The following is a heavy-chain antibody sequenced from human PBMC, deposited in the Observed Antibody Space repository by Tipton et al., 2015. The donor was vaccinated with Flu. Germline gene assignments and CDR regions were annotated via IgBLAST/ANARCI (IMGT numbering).Heavy chain of an antibody. V-gene: IGHV4-38-2*02. CDR2: VYHGGTT. J-gene: IGHJ4*02. CDR3: ATTTYYYGSGSHDY. D-gene: IGHD3-10*01. CDR1: GYSISSRYY. Sequence: TLSLTCTVSGYSISSRYYWGWIRQPPGKGLEWIGCVYHGGTTYYNPSLKSRVAISLDTFKNQFSLKLTSATAADTALYYCATTTYYYGSGSHDYWGQGTLVTVSS.